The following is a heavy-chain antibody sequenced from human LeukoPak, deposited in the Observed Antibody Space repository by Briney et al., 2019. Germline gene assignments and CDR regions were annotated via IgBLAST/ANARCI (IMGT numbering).Heavy chain of an antibody. V-gene: IGHV3-23*01. CDR2: ISGSGGHT. D-gene: IGHD5-24*01. J-gene: IGHJ6*03. Sequence: PGGSLRLSCAASGITFSSHAMSWVRQAPGKGLEWVSLISGSGGHTYYGDSVKGRFTISRDNSTNRLYLQMNSLRPEDAAVHYCAKGGAATMRDGYNYYYYYMEVWGRGTTVTVSS. CDR3: AKGGAATMRDGYNYYYYYMEV. CDR1: GITFSSHA.